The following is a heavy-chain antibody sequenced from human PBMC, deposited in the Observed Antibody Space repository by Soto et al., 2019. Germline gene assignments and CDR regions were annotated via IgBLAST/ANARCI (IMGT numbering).Heavy chain of an antibody. CDR1: GYTFTCYY. V-gene: IGHV1-2*04. CDR2: INPNSGGT. J-gene: IGHJ4*02. Sequence: SVKVARKASGYTFTCYYMHWVRQAPGQGLEWMGWINPNSGGTNYAQKCQGWVTMTRDTSISTAYMELSRLRSDDTAVYYCARGGASIVVVPAAMSIAAAGIDYWGQGTLVTVSS. D-gene: IGHD2-2*01. CDR3: ARGGASIVVVPAAMSIAAAGIDY.